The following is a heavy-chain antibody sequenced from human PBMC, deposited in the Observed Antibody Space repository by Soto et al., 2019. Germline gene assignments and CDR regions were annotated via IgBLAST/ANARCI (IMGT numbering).Heavy chain of an antibody. CDR1: GFNFQNYW. CDR3: ASQVWSTFDY. Sequence: EVHLVESGGGLVQPGGSLRLSCVASGFNFQNYWMSWVRQAPGKGLEWVANIKQDGTDKYCVDSVKGRFTISRDNARNSVFLQMNSLRAEDTAVYYCASQVWSTFDYWGPGTLVTVSS. V-gene: IGHV3-7*01. CDR2: IKQDGTDK. J-gene: IGHJ4*02. D-gene: IGHD3-3*01.